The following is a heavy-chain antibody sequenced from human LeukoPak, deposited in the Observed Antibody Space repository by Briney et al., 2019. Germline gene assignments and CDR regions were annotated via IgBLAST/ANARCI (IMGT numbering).Heavy chain of an antibody. CDR2: IKQDGSEK. Sequence: PGGSLRLSCAASEFTFAIYWMSWVRQSPGKGLEWVANIKQDGSEKYYADSVKGRFTISRDNAKNSLYLQMNSLRAEDSAVYYCASQLERRQGWFDPWGQGTLVTVSS. CDR3: ASQLERRQGWFDP. V-gene: IGHV3-7*01. CDR1: EFTFAIYW. D-gene: IGHD1-1*01. J-gene: IGHJ5*02.